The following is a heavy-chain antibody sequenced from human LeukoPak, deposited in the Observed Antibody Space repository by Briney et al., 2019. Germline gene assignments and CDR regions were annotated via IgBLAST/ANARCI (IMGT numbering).Heavy chain of an antibody. J-gene: IGHJ6*03. CDR1: GFTFTDYS. CDR2: ISTVSTYK. V-gene: IGHV3-21*01. CDR3: TRDGSGFYHYYYMDV. D-gene: IGHD6-25*01. Sequence: PGGSLRLSCAASGFTFTDYSMSWVRQAPGKGLEWVSSISTVSTYKKYADSAKGRFTISRDNSKNLLYLQMSSLSAEDTAVYYCTRDGSGFYHYYYMDVWCTGTTVTVSS.